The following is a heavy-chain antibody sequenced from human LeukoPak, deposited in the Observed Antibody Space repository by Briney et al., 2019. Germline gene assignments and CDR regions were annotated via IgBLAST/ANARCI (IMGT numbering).Heavy chain of an antibody. CDR2: ISAYNGNT. CDR1: GYTFTSYG. Sequence: APVKVSCKASGYTFTSYGISWVRQAPGQGLEWMGWISAYNGNTNYAQKLQGRVTMTTDTSTSTAYMELRSLRSDDTAVYYCARHRSRMVRGGDWFDPWGQGTLVTVSS. V-gene: IGHV1-18*01. J-gene: IGHJ5*02. CDR3: ARHRSRMVRGGDWFDP. D-gene: IGHD3-10*01.